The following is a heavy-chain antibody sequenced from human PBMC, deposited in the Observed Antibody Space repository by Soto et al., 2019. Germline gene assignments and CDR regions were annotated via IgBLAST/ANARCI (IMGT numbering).Heavy chain of an antibody. D-gene: IGHD3-16*02. V-gene: IGHV1-69*13. Sequence: SVKVSCKASGGTFSSYAISWVRQAPGQGLEWMGGIIPIFGTANYAQKFQGRVTITADESTSTAYMELSSLRSEDTAVYYCASHSSVVTRFDYWGQGTLVTVSS. CDR2: IIPIFGTA. J-gene: IGHJ4*02. CDR3: ASHSSVVTRFDY. CDR1: GGTFSSYA.